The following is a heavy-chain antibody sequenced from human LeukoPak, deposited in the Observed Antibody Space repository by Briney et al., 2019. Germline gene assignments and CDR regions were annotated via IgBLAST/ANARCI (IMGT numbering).Heavy chain of an antibody. CDR3: AKGQVVPATILDY. CDR2: ISWDGGST. D-gene: IGHD2-2*01. CDR1: GFTFDDCT. J-gene: IGHJ4*02. Sequence: GGSLRLSCAASGFTFDDCTMHWVRQAPGKGLEWVSLISWDGGSTYYVDSVKGRFTISRDNGKNSLYLQMNSLRTEDTALYYCAKGQVVPATILDYWGQGTLVTVSS. V-gene: IGHV3-43*01.